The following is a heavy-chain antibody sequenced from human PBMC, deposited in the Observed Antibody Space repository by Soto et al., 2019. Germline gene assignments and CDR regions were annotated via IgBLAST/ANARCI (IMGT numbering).Heavy chain of an antibody. V-gene: IGHV4-61*01. J-gene: IGHJ4*02. CDR3: ARDRLRGGRNFDD. Sequence: PSETLSLTCTVSGGSVSSGSYYWSWIRQPPGKGLEWIGYIYYSGSTNYNPSLKSRVTISVDTSKNQFSLKLSSVTAAATAVYYCARDRLRGGRNFDDWGQGTLVTVSS. CDR2: IYYSGST. D-gene: IGHD2-15*01. CDR1: GGSVSSGSYY.